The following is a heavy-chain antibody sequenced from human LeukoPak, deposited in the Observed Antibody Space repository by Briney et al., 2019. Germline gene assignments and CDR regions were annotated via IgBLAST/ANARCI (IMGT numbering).Heavy chain of an antibody. Sequence: GGTLSLSCAASGFTFSSYNMHWLRQAPGGGLLGVAVISYHRSNKYYKHSVKGRFTISRDNSKNTLYLQMNSLRAEDTAVYYCAMRGVGESYYNYDGMDVWGQGTTVTASS. D-gene: IGHD3-10*01. CDR3: AMRGVGESYYNYDGMDV. CDR2: ISYHRSNK. J-gene: IGHJ6*02. CDR1: GFTFSSYN. V-gene: IGHV3-30-3*01.